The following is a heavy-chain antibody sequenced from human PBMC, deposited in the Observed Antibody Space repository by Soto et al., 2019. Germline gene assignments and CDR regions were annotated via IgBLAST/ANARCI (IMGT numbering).Heavy chain of an antibody. D-gene: IGHD3-10*01. V-gene: IGHV3-30-3*01. J-gene: IGHJ4*02. Sequence: QTGGSLRLSCAASGFTFSSYAMHWVRQAPGKGLEWVAVIPYDGSNKYYADSVKGRFTISRDNSKNTLYLQMNSLRAEDTAVYYCARDDATMVRGVVLSYWGQGTLVTVSS. CDR2: IPYDGSNK. CDR3: ARDDATMVRGVVLSY. CDR1: GFTFSSYA.